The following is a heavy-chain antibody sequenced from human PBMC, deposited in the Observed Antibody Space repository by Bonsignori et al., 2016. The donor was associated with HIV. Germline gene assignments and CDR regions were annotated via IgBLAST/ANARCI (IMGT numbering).Heavy chain of an antibody. J-gene: IGHJ2*01. Sequence: WIRQPPGKGLEWVSSIGTSRSYIYYADSVKGRFTISRDNAKNSLYLLMNSLRAEDTAVYYCARTYFAFWSGYYGVARYFDLWGRGTLVTVSS. CDR2: IGTSRSYI. CDR3: ARTYFAFWSGYYGVARYFDL. V-gene: IGHV3-21*01. D-gene: IGHD3-3*01.